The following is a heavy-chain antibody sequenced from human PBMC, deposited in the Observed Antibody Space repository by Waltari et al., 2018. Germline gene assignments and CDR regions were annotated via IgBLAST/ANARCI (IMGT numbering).Heavy chain of an antibody. CDR3: ARDRPMVRGVLHGYYGMDV. D-gene: IGHD3-10*01. Sequence: QVQLQESGPGLVKPSAPLSLTCTVPGGSIRRYSWSWIRQPPGKGLEWIGYIYYSGSTNYNPSLKSRVTISVDTSKNQFSLKLSSVTAADTAVYYCARDRPMVRGVLHGYYGMDVWGQGTTVTVSS. CDR2: IYYSGST. CDR1: GGSIRRYS. J-gene: IGHJ6*02. V-gene: IGHV4-59*01.